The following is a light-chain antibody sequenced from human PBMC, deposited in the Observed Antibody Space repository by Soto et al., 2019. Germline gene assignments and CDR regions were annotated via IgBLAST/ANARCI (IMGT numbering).Light chain of an antibody. CDR2: GAS. CDR3: QQYGSSPQT. V-gene: IGKV3-20*01. J-gene: IGKJ1*01. Sequence: EIVLTQSPGTLSLSPGERATLSCRASQSVSSSYLAWYQQKPGQAPRLLIYGASSRATAIPDRFSGSGSGTDFTLTISRLEPEDFALYYCQQYGSSPQTFGQGTKVEIK. CDR1: QSVSSSY.